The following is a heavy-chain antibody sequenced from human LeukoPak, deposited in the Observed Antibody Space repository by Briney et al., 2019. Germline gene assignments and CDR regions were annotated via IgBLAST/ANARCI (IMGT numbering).Heavy chain of an antibody. D-gene: IGHD5-18*01. Sequence: GGSLRLSCAASGFTFSSYDMHWVRQATGKGLEWVSAIGTAGDTYYPGSVTGRFTISRENAKNSLYLQMNSLRAGDTAVYYCARGYDYGYGLDHWGQGTLVTVSS. V-gene: IGHV3-13*01. CDR3: ARGYDYGYGLDH. CDR1: GFTFSSYD. CDR2: IGTAGDT. J-gene: IGHJ4*02.